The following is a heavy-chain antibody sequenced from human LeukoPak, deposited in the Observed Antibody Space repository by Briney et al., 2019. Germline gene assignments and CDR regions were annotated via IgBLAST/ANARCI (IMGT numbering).Heavy chain of an antibody. CDR3: AKDGTYYDSSGYYYGSYFDY. J-gene: IGHJ4*02. D-gene: IGHD3-22*01. CDR1: GFTFSSYA. CDR2: ISGSGGST. Sequence: GGSLRLSCAASGFTFSSYAMSWVRQAPGKGLEWVSAISGSGGSTHYADSVKGRFTISRDNSKNTLYLQMNSLRAEDTAVYYCAKDGTYYDSSGYYYGSYFDYWGQGTLVTVSS. V-gene: IGHV3-23*01.